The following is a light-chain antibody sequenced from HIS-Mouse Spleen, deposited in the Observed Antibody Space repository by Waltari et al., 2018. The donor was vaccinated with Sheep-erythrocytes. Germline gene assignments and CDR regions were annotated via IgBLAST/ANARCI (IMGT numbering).Light chain of an antibody. CDR2: GAS. CDR3: QQYNNWPLSRLT. V-gene: IGKV3-15*01. Sequence: EIVMTHSPATLSVSPGERATLPARASQSVSSNLAWYQQKPGQAPRLLIYGASTRATGIPARFSGSGSGTEFTLTISSMQSEDFAVYYCQQYNNWPLSRLTFGGGTKVEIK. CDR1: QSVSSN. J-gene: IGKJ4*01.